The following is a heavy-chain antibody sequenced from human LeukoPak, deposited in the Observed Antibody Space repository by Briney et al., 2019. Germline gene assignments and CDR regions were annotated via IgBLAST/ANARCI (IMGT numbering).Heavy chain of an antibody. V-gene: IGHV1-2*02. CDR2: INPNSGGT. CDR1: GYTFTSYG. J-gene: IGHJ4*02. Sequence: ASVKVSCKASGYTFTSYGISWVRQAPGQGLEWMGWINPNSGGTNYAQKFQGRVTMTRDTSISTAYMELSRLRSDDTAVYYCARDYDYVWGSHIPSDYWGQGTLVTVSS. D-gene: IGHD3-16*01. CDR3: ARDYDYVWGSHIPSDY.